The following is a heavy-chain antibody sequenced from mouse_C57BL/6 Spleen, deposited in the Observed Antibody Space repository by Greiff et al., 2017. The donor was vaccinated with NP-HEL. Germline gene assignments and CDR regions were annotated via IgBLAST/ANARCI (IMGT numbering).Heavy chain of an antibody. CDR3: ARRGGGVFAY. J-gene: IGHJ3*01. CDR2: ISSGGSYT. CDR1: GFTFSSYG. V-gene: IGHV5-6*01. D-gene: IGHD1-1*02. Sequence: DVQLVESGGDLVKPGGSLKLSCAASGFTFSSYGMSWVRQTPDKRLEWVATISSGGSYTYYPDSVKGRFTISRDNAKNTLYLQMSSLKSEDTAMYYCARRGGGVFAYWGQGTLVTVSA.